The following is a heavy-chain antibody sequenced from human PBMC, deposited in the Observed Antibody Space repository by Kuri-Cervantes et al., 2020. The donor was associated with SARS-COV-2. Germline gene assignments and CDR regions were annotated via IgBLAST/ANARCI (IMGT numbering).Heavy chain of an antibody. V-gene: IGHV3-30-3*01. Sequence: GESLKISCAASGFTFSSYAMHWVRQAPGTGLEWVAVISYDGSNKYYADSVKGRFTISRDNSKNTLYLQMNSLRAEDTAVYYCASARFLEWLSLGVMDVWGKGTTVTVSS. CDR1: GFTFSSYA. D-gene: IGHD3-3*01. CDR2: ISYDGSNK. J-gene: IGHJ6*03. CDR3: ASARFLEWLSLGVMDV.